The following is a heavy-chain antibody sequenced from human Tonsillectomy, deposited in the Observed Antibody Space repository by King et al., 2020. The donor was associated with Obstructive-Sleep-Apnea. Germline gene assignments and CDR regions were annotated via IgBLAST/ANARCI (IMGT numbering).Heavy chain of an antibody. CDR1: GFTFDDYA. D-gene: IGHD3-10*01. Sequence: VQLVESGGGLVQPGRSLRLSCAASGFTFDDYAMHWVRQAPGKGLEWVSGISWNSGSIGYADSVKGRFTISRDNAKNSLYLQMNSLRAEDTALYYCAKDFGGSALNWFDPWGQGTRVTVSS. CDR3: AKDFGGSALNWFDP. V-gene: IGHV3-9*01. J-gene: IGHJ5*02. CDR2: ISWNSGSI.